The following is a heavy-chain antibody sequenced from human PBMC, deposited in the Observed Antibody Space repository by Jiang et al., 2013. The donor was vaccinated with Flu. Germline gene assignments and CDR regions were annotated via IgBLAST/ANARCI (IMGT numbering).Heavy chain of an antibody. D-gene: IGHD3-10*01. J-gene: IGHJ4*02. CDR2: IYPRDSGT. CDR3: AKGMDRASAGH. CDR1: GYTFTCCW. V-gene: IGHV5-51*03. Sequence: GAEVKKPGESLRISCEASGYTFTCCWIGWVRQMPGKGLEWVGVIYPRDSGTRYSPSLRGQVIISVDKSKNTTYLQWTSLKASDTGIYYCAKGMDRASAGHWGQGTLVTVSS.